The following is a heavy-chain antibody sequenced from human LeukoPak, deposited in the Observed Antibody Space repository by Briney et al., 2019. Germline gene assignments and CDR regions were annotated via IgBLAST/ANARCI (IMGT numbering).Heavy chain of an antibody. V-gene: IGHV4-34*01. D-gene: IGHD5-18*01. CDR3: ARGPPPYIQLSSAYYYYGMDV. J-gene: IGHJ6*02. Sequence: SETLSLTCAVYGGSFSGYYWSWIRQPPGKGLEWIGEINHSGSTNYNPSLKSRVTISVDTSKNQFSLKLSSVTAADTAVYYCARGPPPYIQLSSAYYYYGMDVWGQGTTVTVSS. CDR2: INHSGST. CDR1: GGSFSGYY.